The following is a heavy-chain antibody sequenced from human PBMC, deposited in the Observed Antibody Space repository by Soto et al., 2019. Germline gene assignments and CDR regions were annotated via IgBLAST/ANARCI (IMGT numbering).Heavy chain of an antibody. J-gene: IGHJ6*02. Sequence: PGESLKISCKGSGYSFTSYWISWVRQMPGKGLEWMGRIDPSDSYTNYSPSFQGHVTISADKSISTAYLQWSSLKASDTAMYYCASRGATRLYYYGMHVRGQATTVTVSS. CDR3: ASRGATRLYYYGMHV. V-gene: IGHV5-10-1*01. D-gene: IGHD1-26*01. CDR1: GYSFTSYW. CDR2: IDPSDSYT.